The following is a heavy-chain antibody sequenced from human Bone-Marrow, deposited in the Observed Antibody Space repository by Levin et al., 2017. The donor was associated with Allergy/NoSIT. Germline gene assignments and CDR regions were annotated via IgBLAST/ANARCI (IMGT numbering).Heavy chain of an antibody. CDR1: GFTFSSYS. V-gene: IGHV3-21*01. Sequence: GESLKISCAASGFTFSSYSMNWVRQAPGKGLEWVSSISSSSSYIYYADSVKGRFTISRDNAKNSLYLQMNSLRAEDTAVYYCARLGYCSSTSCYHGMDVWGQGTTVTVSS. J-gene: IGHJ6*02. D-gene: IGHD2-2*01. CDR2: ISSSSSYI. CDR3: ARLGYCSSTSCYHGMDV.